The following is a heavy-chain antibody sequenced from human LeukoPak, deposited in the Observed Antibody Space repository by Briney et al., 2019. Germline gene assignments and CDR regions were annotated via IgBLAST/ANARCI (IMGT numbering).Heavy chain of an antibody. V-gene: IGHV3-7*01. Sequence: GGSLRLSCAASGFTFSNSCMTWVRQAPGKGLEWVANIRQDGSEETYVDSVRGRFTISRDNAKNSLYLQMNTLGAEDTAMYYCARDRSISGVVTLDYWGQGALVTVSS. J-gene: IGHJ4*02. CDR1: GFTFSNSC. CDR3: ARDRSISGVVTLDY. D-gene: IGHD3-3*01. CDR2: IRQDGSEE.